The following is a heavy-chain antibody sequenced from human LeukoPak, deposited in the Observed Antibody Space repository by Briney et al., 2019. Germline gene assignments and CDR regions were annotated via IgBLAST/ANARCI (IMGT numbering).Heavy chain of an antibody. CDR1: GFTFSSYS. V-gene: IGHV3-21*01. Sequence: PGGSLRLSCAASGFTFSSYSMNWVRQAPGKGLEWVSSISSSSSYIKYADSVKGRFTISRDNAKNSLYLQMNSLRAEDTAVYYCAREPCSGGSCCRGDYWGQGTLVTVSS. J-gene: IGHJ4*02. D-gene: IGHD2-15*01. CDR3: AREPCSGGSCCRGDY. CDR2: ISSSSSYI.